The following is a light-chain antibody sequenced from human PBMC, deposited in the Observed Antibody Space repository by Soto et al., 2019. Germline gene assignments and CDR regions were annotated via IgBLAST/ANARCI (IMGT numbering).Light chain of an antibody. CDR2: GSS. J-gene: IGKJ1*01. V-gene: IGKV3-15*01. CDR1: QSVSSN. Sequence: EIVMTQSPATLSVSPGERATLSCRASQSVSSNLAWYQQKPGQAPRLLIYGSSTRATGIPVRLSCSGSGTAFTLTMSSLKSEDFAVYYCQQYNNWPRTFGQGTKVEIK. CDR3: QQYNNWPRT.